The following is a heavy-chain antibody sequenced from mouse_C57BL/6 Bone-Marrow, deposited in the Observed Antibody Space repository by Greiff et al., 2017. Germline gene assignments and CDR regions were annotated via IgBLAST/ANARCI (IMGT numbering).Heavy chain of an antibody. D-gene: IGHD1-1*01. CDR2: ISSGGSYT. V-gene: IGHV5-6*01. J-gene: IGHJ1*03. Sequence: EVQVVESGGDLVKPGGSLKLSCAASGFTFSSYGMSWVRQTPDKRLEWVATISSGGSYTYYPDSVKGRFTISRDNAKNTLYLQMSSLKSEDTAMYYCARRPITTVWYFDVWGTGTTVTVSS. CDR1: GFTFSSYG. CDR3: ARRPITTVWYFDV.